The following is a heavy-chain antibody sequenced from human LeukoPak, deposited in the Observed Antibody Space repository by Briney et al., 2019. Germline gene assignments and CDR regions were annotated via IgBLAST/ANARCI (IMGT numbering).Heavy chain of an antibody. V-gene: IGHV4-59*01. D-gene: IGHD5-24*01. CDR3: ARVSSRWLGLFDC. Sequence: PSETLSLTCTVSGGSISGYYWVWIRQPPGKRLEWIGYIHYSGTTNYNPSLKSRVTISVDTSNNEFSLNLTSVTAADTALYHCARVSSRWLGLFDCWGQGTLVTVSS. CDR2: IHYSGTT. CDR1: GGSISGYY. J-gene: IGHJ4*02.